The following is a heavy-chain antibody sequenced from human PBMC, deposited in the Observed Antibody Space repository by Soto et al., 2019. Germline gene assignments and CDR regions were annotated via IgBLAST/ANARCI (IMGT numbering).Heavy chain of an antibody. CDR2: IYYSGST. D-gene: IGHD2-2*01. Sequence: SETLSLTCTVSGGSISSYYWSWIRQPPGKGLEWIGYIYYSGSTNYNPSLKSRVTISVDTSKNRFSLKLSSVTAADTAVYYCARDKKYCSSTSCYVSYGMDVWGQGTTVTVSS. CDR1: GGSISSYY. CDR3: ARDKKYCSSTSCYVSYGMDV. V-gene: IGHV4-59*01. J-gene: IGHJ6*02.